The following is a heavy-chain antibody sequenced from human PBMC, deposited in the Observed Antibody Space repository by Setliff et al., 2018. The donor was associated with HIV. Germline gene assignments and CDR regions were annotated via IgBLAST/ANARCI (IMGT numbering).Heavy chain of an antibody. CDR2: INPNNGDT. D-gene: IGHD6-19*01. CDR1: GYILTGYY. CDR3: ARDRWVWGGSDSGYYYYFMDA. J-gene: IGHJ6*03. V-gene: IGHV1-2*06. Sequence: ASVKVSCKASGYILTGYYIHWVRQAPGQGLEWMGRINPNNGDTNSAQKFQGRVTMTRDTSISTAYMELSRLRSDDTAVYYCARDRWVWGGSDSGYYYYFMDAWGKGTTVTVSS.